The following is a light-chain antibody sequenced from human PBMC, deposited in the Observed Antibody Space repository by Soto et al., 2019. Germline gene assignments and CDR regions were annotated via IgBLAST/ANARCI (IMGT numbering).Light chain of an antibody. Sequence: IVLTHSPSTLSLSPGERATLSCRASESVSRNYIAWYQQKPGQAPRLLIFATSNTATGIPDRFGGSGSETEFTLTISGLEPEDSAVYYCQQRSNWPPITFGQGTRLEIK. V-gene: IGKV3D-20*02. CDR2: ATS. CDR1: ESVSRNY. CDR3: QQRSNWPPIT. J-gene: IGKJ5*01.